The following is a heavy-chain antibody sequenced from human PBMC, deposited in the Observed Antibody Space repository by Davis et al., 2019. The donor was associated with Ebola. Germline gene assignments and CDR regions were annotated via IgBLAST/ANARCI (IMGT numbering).Heavy chain of an antibody. Sequence: PGGSLRLSCAASGLTFSNYAMHCVRQAPGKGLEWVAVVSHSQRETFYADSVTGRFTISRDNSENTLYLQMNSLTADDAALYCGVRAVFHEVLDRWGQGTPVTVAT. CDR3: VRAVFHEVLDR. D-gene: IGHD3-3*01. J-gene: IGHJ5*02. V-gene: IGHV3-30*04. CDR2: VSHSQRET. CDR1: GLTFSNYA.